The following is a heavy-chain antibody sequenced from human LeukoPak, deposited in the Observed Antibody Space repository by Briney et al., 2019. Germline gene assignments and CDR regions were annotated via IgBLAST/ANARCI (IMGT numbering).Heavy chain of an antibody. CDR3: ARGMVRGVTTNWYFDL. CDR1: GYSFTRHW. Sequence: GESLKISCKGSGYSFTRHWIGWVRQMPGKGLERMGIIYPGDSDTRYSPSFQGQVTISADKSINTAYLQWSSLKASDTAMYFCARGMVRGVTTNWYFDLWGCGTLVTVSS. V-gene: IGHV5-51*01. J-gene: IGHJ2*01. CDR2: IYPGDSDT. D-gene: IGHD3-10*01.